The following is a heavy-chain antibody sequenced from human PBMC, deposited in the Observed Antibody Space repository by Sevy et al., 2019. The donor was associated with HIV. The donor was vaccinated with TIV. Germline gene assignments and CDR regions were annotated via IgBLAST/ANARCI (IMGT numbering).Heavy chain of an antibody. D-gene: IGHD3-22*01. CDR1: GYTLTELS. Sequence: ASVKVSCKVSGYTLTELSMHWVRQAPGKGLEWMGTFDPEDDEKIYAQTFQGRVTMTEDTSTDTAYMELSRLGSEDTAVYYCATTKDYYDTSGYPFDSWGQGTLVTVSS. J-gene: IGHJ4*02. V-gene: IGHV1-24*01. CDR3: ATTKDYYDTSGYPFDS. CDR2: FDPEDDEK.